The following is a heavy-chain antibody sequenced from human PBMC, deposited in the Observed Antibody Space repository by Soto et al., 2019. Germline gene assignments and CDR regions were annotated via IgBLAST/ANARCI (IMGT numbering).Heavy chain of an antibody. CDR3: ARDRGYSGYDLCY. CDR2: ISYDGSNK. CDR1: GFTFSSYA. D-gene: IGHD5-12*01. Sequence: QVQLVESGGGVVQPGRSLRLSCAASGFTFSSYAMHWVRQAPGKGLEWVAVISYDGSNKYYADSVKGRFTISRDNSKNTLYLQMNSLRAEDTAVYYCARDRGYSGYDLCYWGQGTLVTVSS. V-gene: IGHV3-30-3*01. J-gene: IGHJ4*02.